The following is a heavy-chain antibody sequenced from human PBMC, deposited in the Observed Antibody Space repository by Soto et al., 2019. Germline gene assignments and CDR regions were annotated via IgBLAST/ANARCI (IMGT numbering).Heavy chain of an antibody. V-gene: IGHV4-4*02. Sequence: QVQLQESGPGLVKPSGTLSLTCTVSGGSMSSSNWWKWVRQHPGKGLVWIGETHHSGRTNYNPSLKSRVTISVDKSKNHFSLHLSSVTAAATAVDYCARSEATVLDYWGQGTLVTVSS. CDR1: GGSMSSSNW. J-gene: IGHJ4*02. CDR2: THHSGRT. CDR3: ARSEATVLDY. D-gene: IGHD4-17*01.